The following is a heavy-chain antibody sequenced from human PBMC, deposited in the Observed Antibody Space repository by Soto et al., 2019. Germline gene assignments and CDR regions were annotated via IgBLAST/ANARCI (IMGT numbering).Heavy chain of an antibody. V-gene: IGHV4-31*03. D-gene: IGHD6-13*01. CDR2: IYYSGST. Sequence: SETLSLTCTVSGGSISSGGYYWSWIRQHPGKGLEWIGYIYYSGSTYYNPSLKSRVTISVDTSKNQFSLKLSSVTAADTAVYYCARDGATDSSSWYRCGSLGWFDPWGQGTLVTVSS. CDR3: ARDGATDSSSWYRCGSLGWFDP. J-gene: IGHJ5*02. CDR1: GGSISSGGYY.